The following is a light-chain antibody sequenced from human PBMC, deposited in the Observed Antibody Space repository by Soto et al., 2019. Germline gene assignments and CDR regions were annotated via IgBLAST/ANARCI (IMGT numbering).Light chain of an antibody. J-gene: IGKJ1*01. CDR2: DAS. V-gene: IGKV3-11*01. CDR1: QSVKTY. CDR3: QQYASSPRT. Sequence: ETVLTQSPATLSLSPGERATLSCRASQSVKTYLAWYQQKPGQVPRLLIYDASNRATGIPARFSGSGSGTDFTLTISSLAPEDFAVYYCQQYASSPRTFGQGTTVEIK.